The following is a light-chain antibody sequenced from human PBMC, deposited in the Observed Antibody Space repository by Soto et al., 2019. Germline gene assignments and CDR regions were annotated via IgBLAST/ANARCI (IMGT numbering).Light chain of an antibody. CDR3: SSYTRSSTLV. J-gene: IGLJ2*01. Sequence: QSALTQPASVSGSPGQSITISCAGTSSDIGSYNYVSWYQQHPGKAPKLMISEVSNRPSGVSNRFSGSKSGNTASLTISGLQAEDEADYYCSSYTRSSTLVFGGGTKLTVL. V-gene: IGLV2-14*01. CDR1: SSDIGSYNY. CDR2: EVS.